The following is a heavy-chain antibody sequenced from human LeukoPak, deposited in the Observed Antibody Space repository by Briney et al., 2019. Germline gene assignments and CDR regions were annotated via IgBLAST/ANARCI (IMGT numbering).Heavy chain of an antibody. CDR2: IYYSGST. CDR3: ASNLGYYYDSSGSWGY. J-gene: IGHJ4*02. D-gene: IGHD3-22*01. CDR1: GGSISGSSYY. Sequence: SETLSLTCTVSGGSISGSSYYWGWIRQPPGKGLEWIGSIYYSGSTYYNPSLKSRVTISVDTSKNQFSLKLSSVTAADTAVYYCASNLGYYYDSSGSWGYWGQGTLVTVSS. V-gene: IGHV4-39*07.